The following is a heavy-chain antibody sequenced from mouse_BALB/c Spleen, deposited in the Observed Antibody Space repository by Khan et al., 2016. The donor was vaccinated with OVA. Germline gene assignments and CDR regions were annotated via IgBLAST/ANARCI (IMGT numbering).Heavy chain of an antibody. CDR2: IYPGNNNT. V-gene: IGHV1S132*01. CDR3: ARGGDDSFAY. D-gene: IGHD2-12*01. J-gene: IGHJ3*01. Sequence: QVQLKQSGAELARPGASVKLSCKASGYTFTNYLINWVKQRPGQGLEWIGDIYPGNNNTTYNLKFKGKATLTTGTSANTAYMQLSSLTTEDSAVYCCARGGDDSFAYWGQGTLVTVSA. CDR1: GYTFTNYL.